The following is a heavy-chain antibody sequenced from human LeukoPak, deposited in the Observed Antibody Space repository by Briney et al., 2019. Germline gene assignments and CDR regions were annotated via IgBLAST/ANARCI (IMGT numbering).Heavy chain of an antibody. V-gene: IGHV4-59*08. CDR3: AGGGSGGLWFGELLSPTQGY. D-gene: IGHD3-10*01. J-gene: IGHJ4*02. CDR1: GDPINKYF. CDR2: IYYSGST. Sequence: PSETLSLTCTVSGDPINKYFWSWIRQPPGKGLEWIGYIYYSGSTNYNPSLKSRVTISVDTSKNQFSLKLSSVTAADTAVYYCAGGGSGGLWFGELLSPTQGYWGQGTLVTVSS.